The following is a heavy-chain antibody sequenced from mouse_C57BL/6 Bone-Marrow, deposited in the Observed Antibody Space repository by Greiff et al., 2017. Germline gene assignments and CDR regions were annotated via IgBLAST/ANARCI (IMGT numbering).Heavy chain of an antibody. CDR3: ASHPDGYCFDY. V-gene: IGHV5-17*01. CDR1: GFTFSDYG. D-gene: IGHD2-3*01. CDR2: ISSGSSTI. J-gene: IGHJ2*01. Sequence: EVQRVESGGGLVKPGGSLKLSCAASGFTFSDYGMHWVRQAPEKGLEWVAYISSGSSTIYYADTVKGRFTISRDNAKNTLFLQMTSLRSEDTAMXYCASHPDGYCFDYWGQGTTLTVSS.